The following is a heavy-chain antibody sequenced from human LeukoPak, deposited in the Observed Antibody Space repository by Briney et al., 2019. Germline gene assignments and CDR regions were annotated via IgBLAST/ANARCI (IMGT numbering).Heavy chain of an antibody. CDR2: VNHSGST. D-gene: IGHD6-19*01. CDR3: ARGVLRDIAVAGNYFDY. J-gene: IGHJ4*02. CDR1: GGSFSGYY. V-gene: IGHV4-34*01. Sequence: SETLSLTCAVYGGSFSGYYWSWIRQPPGKGLEWIGEVNHSGSTNYNPSLKSRVTISVDTSKNQFSLKLSSVTTADTAVYYCARGVLRDIAVAGNYFDYWGQGTLVTVSS.